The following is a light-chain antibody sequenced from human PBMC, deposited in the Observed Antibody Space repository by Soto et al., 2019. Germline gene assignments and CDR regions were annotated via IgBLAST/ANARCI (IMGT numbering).Light chain of an antibody. V-gene: IGLV2-14*01. CDR3: SSYAGINIYV. CDR1: SSDVGGYKF. Sequence: QSVLTQPASVSGSPGQSITISCTGTSSDVGGYKFVSWYQQHPGKAPKLMIYEVSNRPSGVSNRFSGSKSGNTASLTISGLQAEDEADYYCSSYAGINIYVFGGGTKVAVL. J-gene: IGLJ1*01. CDR2: EVS.